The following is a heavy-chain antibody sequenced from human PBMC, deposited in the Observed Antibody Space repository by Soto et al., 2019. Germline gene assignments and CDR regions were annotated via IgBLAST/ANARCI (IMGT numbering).Heavy chain of an antibody. CDR1: GDSISAYY. D-gene: IGHD1-1*01. J-gene: IGHJ6*03. Sequence: LSLTCTVSGDSISAYYWSWIRQPPGKGLEWIGHIYNSGFTNYNPSLEGRVTISVDTSRNYFSLKVRSVTTADTAVYYCARLERTVTGNYFSSGVAVWAKGTPFT. CDR3: ARLERTVTGNYFSSGVAV. V-gene: IGHV4-59*01. CDR2: IYNSGFT.